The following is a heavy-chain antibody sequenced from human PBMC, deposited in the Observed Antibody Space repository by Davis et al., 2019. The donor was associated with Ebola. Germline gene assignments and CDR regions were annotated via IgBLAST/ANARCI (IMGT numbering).Heavy chain of an antibody. CDR1: GFSLSTSGVG. V-gene: IGHV2-5*02. CDR2: IYWDDDK. J-gene: IGHJ4*02. Sequence: SGPTLVKPTQTLTLTCTFSGFSLSTSGVGVGWIRQPPGKALEWLALIYWDDDKRYSPSLKSRLTITKDTSKNQVVLTMTNMDPVDTATYYCARVGHKAVAGNFDYWGQGTPVTVSS. D-gene: IGHD6-19*01. CDR3: ARVGHKAVAGNFDY.